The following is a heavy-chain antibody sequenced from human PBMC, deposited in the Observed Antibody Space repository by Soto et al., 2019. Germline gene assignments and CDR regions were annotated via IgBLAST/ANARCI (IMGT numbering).Heavy chain of an antibody. CDR1: GFTGSSKY. CDR2: IYGGGTT. CDR3: VQTTGWPGFDF. D-gene: IGHD6-19*01. Sequence: EVQLVESGGGLIQPGGSLRLSCAASGFTGSSKYMTWVRQAQGKGLEWVSVIYGGGTTYYADSVKGRFPISRDNSKNTLYLQMNSLRAEDTAVYYCVQTTGWPGFDFWGQGTLVTVSS. V-gene: IGHV3-53*01. J-gene: IGHJ4*02.